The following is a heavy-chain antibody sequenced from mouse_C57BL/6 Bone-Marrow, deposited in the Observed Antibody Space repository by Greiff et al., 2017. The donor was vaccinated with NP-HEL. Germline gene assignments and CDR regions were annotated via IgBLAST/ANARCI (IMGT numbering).Heavy chain of an antibody. V-gene: IGHV1-82*01. Sequence: QVQLQQSGPELVKPGASVKISCKASGYAFSSSWMNWVKQRPGQGLEWIGRIYPGDGDTNYNGKFKGKATLTADTSSSTAYMPLSSLPSEDAAVYFCARKCLLGHFDYWGKGTTLTVSS. CDR2: IYPGDGDT. CDR3: ARKCLLGHFDY. CDR1: GYAFSSSW. D-gene: IGHD5-1*01. J-gene: IGHJ2*01.